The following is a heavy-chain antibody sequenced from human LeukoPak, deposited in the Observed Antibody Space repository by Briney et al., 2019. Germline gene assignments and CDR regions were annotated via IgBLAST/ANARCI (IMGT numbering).Heavy chain of an antibody. Sequence: GGSLRLSCAVSGFTVSDTHMSWVRQAPGVGLEWVSAMYTGGTTYYADSVTGRFTVSRDTSRNTLFLHMNSLRAEDTAVYYCAKDEATSGGGLASWGQGTLVIVSS. CDR1: GFTVSDTH. V-gene: IGHV3-53*01. D-gene: IGHD3-16*01. J-gene: IGHJ5*01. CDR3: AKDEATSGGGLAS. CDR2: MYTGGTT.